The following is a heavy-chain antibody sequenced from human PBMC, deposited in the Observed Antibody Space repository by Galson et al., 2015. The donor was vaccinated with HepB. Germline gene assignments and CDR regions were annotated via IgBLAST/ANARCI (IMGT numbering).Heavy chain of an antibody. J-gene: IGHJ5*02. CDR3: ARERVMGWPQKSLGNLDP. Sequence: SLRLSCAASGFSISGYSMNWVRQAPGKGLEWLSYISGHRNTIYYTDAVKGRFTISRDNAKNSLFLQMNSLRVEDTAVYYCARERVMGWPQKSLGNLDPWGQGTLVTASS. D-gene: IGHD3-16*01. CDR1: GFSISGYS. V-gene: IGHV3-48*04. CDR2: ISGHRNTI.